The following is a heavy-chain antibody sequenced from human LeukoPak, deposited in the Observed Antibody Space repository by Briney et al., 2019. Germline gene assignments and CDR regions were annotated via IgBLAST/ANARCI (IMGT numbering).Heavy chain of an antibody. CDR1: GFALSDYD. Sequence: PGGSLRLSCAVSGFALSDYDMSWIRQAPGKGLEWVSYISGSGSSIFYADSVKGRFTISRDNAKYSLYLQMNSLRADDTAVYYCARDEPWMAVVGWGQGTLVTVSS. D-gene: IGHD6-19*01. CDR2: ISGSGSSI. CDR3: ARDEPWMAVVG. V-gene: IGHV3-11*01. J-gene: IGHJ4*02.